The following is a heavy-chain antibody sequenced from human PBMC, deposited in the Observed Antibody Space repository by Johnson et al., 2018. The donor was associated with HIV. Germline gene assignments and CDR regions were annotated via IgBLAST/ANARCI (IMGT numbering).Heavy chain of an antibody. D-gene: IGHD1-7*01. CDR2: LSWNSISI. CDR3: AKDRELLELSHAFDS. Sequence: QLVESGGGLVQPGRSLRLSCAASGFTFDDYAMHWVRQAPGKGLEWVSGLSWNSISIRYADSVKGRFTISRDNAKNSLYLQMNSLRVEDTALYYCAKDRELLELSHAFDSWGQGTMVTVSS. V-gene: IGHV3-9*01. CDR1: GFTFDDYA. J-gene: IGHJ3*02.